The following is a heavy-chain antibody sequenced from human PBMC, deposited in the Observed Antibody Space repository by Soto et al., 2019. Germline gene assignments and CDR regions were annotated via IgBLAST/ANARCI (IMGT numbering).Heavy chain of an antibody. CDR3: AIFGAAAGKTPFDY. V-gene: IGHV3-33*01. J-gene: IGHJ4*02. D-gene: IGHD6-13*01. CDR2: IWYDGSNK. Sequence: GASLRLSCAASGLTFSSYGMHWVRQAPGKGLEWVAVIWYDGSNKYYADSVKGRFTISRDNSKNTLYLQMNSLRAEDTAVYYCAIFGAAAGKTPFDYWGQGTLVTVSS. CDR1: GLTFSSYG.